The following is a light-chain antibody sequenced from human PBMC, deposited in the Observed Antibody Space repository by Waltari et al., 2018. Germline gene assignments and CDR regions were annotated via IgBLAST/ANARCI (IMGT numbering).Light chain of an antibody. J-gene: IGLJ3*02. V-gene: IGLV1-47*02. Sequence: ISCSGGSSSIGSNFVSWYQQFPETAPRLLIYSDDQRPSGVPDRFSGSKSGTSASLAISGLRSGDEADYYCSAWDDSLSGPVFGGGTKLTVL. CDR1: SSSIGSNF. CDR3: SAWDDSLSGPV. CDR2: SDD.